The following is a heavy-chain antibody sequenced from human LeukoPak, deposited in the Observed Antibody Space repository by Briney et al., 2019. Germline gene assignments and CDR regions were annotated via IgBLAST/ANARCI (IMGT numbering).Heavy chain of an antibody. CDR2: IYGGDST. Sequence: GGSLRLSCAASGFTVGSNYMTWVRQAPGKGLEWVSVIYGGDSTYYADSVKGRFTISRDNSKNTLYLQMNSLRAEDTAVYYCARGDYYDSSGYSQYFQHWGQGALVTVSS. V-gene: IGHV3-66*01. CDR1: GFTVGSNY. CDR3: ARGDYYDSSGYSQYFQH. D-gene: IGHD3-22*01. J-gene: IGHJ1*01.